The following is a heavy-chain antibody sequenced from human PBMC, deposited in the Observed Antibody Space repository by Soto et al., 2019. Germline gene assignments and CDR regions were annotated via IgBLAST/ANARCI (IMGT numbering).Heavy chain of an antibody. D-gene: IGHD3-22*01. CDR3: ARRKYYYDSSGYYHDKYYFDY. Sequence: GESLKISCKGSGYSFTSYWIGWVRQMPGKGLEWMGIIYPGDSDTRYSPSFQGQVTISADKSISTAYLQWSSLKASDTAMYYCARRKYYYDSSGYYHDKYYFDYWGQGTLVTVSS. CDR2: IYPGDSDT. J-gene: IGHJ4*02. CDR1: GYSFTSYW. V-gene: IGHV5-51*01.